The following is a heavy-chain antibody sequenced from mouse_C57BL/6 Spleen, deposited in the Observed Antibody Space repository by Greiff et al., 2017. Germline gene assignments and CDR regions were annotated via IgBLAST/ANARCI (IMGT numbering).Heavy chain of an antibody. J-gene: IGHJ1*03. V-gene: IGHV14-3*01. Sequence: DVKLQESVAELVRPGASVKLSCTASGFNIKNTYMHWVKQRPEQGLEWIGRIDPANGNTKYAPKFQGKATITADTSSNTAYLQLSSLTSEDTAIYYCASCYYGSSYGYFDVWGTGTTVTVSS. CDR2: IDPANGNT. CDR3: ASCYYGSSYGYFDV. D-gene: IGHD1-1*01. CDR1: GFNIKNTY.